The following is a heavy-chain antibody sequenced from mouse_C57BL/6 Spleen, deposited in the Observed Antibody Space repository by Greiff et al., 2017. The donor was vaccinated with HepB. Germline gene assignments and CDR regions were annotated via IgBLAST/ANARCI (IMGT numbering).Heavy chain of an antibody. CDR3: ARSKLGRFDY. V-gene: IGHV1-64*01. D-gene: IGHD4-1*01. CDR1: GYTFTSYW. Sequence: QVQLQQPGAELVKPGASVKLSCKASGYTFTSYWMHWVKQRPGQGLEWIGIIHPNSGSTNYNEKFKSKATLTVDKSSSTAYMQLSSLTSEDSAVYYCARSKLGRFDYWGQGTTLTVSS. CDR2: IHPNSGST. J-gene: IGHJ2*01.